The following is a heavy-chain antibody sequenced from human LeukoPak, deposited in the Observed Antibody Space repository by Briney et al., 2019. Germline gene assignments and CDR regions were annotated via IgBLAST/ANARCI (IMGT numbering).Heavy chain of an antibody. Sequence: GGSLRLSCAASGFTFSSYSMTWVRQTPGKGLEWVSGISDSGDSTYYADSVKGRFTISRDNSRNTLYLEMDSLRAEDTAVYYCTKWSGFGNDWGQGTLVTVSS. V-gene: IGHV3-23*01. D-gene: IGHD3-10*01. CDR3: TKWSGFGND. CDR2: ISDSGDST. CDR1: GFTFSSYS. J-gene: IGHJ4*02.